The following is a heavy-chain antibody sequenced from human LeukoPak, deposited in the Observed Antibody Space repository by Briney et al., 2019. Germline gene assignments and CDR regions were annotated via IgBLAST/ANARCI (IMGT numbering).Heavy chain of an antibody. CDR1: GFTFSSYA. Sequence: GGSLRLSCAASGFTFSSYAMHWVRQAPGKGLEYVSSISSNGGSTYYANSVKGRFTISRDNSKNTLYLQMGSLRAEDMAVYYCARAESSGSYGYWGQGTLVTVSS. J-gene: IGHJ4*02. CDR2: ISSNGGST. CDR3: ARAESSGSYGY. D-gene: IGHD1-26*01. V-gene: IGHV3-64*01.